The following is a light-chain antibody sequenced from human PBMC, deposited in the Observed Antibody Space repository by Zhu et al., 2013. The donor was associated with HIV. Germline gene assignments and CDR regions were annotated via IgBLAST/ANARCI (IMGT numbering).Light chain of an antibody. CDR2: DAS. CDR1: QSISSN. J-gene: IGKJ2*01. Sequence: EIVMTQSPATLSVSPGERATLSCRASQSISSNLAWYQQKPGQAPRLLMYDASNRATGIPVRFSGSGSGTDFTLTISSLEPEDSAVYYCQQRGSRPPYTFGQGTKLEIK. V-gene: IGKV3-11*01. CDR3: QQRGSRPPYT.